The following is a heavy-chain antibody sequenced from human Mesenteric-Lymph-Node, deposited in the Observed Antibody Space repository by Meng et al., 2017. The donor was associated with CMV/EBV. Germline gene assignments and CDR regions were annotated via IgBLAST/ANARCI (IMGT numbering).Heavy chain of an antibody. Sequence: GGSLSLSCVASGVTFSSYWMHWVRQAPGKGLVWVSLISGDGSSTSYADSVKGRFTISSEDSKHTVYLQMNSLRAEDTAVYYCARDHRYCSSTSCHDAFDIWGQGTMVTVSS. V-gene: IGHV3-74*01. CDR1: GVTFSSYW. CDR3: ARDHRYCSSTSCHDAFDI. D-gene: IGHD2-2*01. J-gene: IGHJ3*02. CDR2: ISGDGSST.